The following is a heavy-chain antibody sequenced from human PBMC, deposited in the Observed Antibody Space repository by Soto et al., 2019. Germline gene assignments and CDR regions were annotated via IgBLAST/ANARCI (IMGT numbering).Heavy chain of an antibody. Sequence: QAQLVQSGAEVKKPGASVKVSCKASDYTFTSYGISWVRQAPGQGLEWMGWISAYNRNTNYAQKLQDSVTMTTDTSTNTAYMDLRSLRSDDTAMYYCARAARPYGDFDYWGQGTLVTVSS. D-gene: IGHD4-17*01. J-gene: IGHJ4*02. CDR3: ARAARPYGDFDY. V-gene: IGHV1-18*04. CDR1: DYTFTSYG. CDR2: ISAYNRNT.